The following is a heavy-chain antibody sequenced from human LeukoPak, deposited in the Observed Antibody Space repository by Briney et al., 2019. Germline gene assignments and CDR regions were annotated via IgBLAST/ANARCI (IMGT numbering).Heavy chain of an antibody. V-gene: IGHV3-11*04. CDR1: GFTFSDYY. Sequence: GGSLRLSCAASGFTFSDYYMSWIRQAPGKGLEWISYISSSGDTIFYADSVKGRFTISRDNAKNSLYLQMNSLRADDTAVYYCAKYRLVWLPVPAFDFWGQGTLVTVSS. D-gene: IGHD5-12*01. CDR2: ISSSGDTI. J-gene: IGHJ4*02. CDR3: AKYRLVWLPVPAFDF.